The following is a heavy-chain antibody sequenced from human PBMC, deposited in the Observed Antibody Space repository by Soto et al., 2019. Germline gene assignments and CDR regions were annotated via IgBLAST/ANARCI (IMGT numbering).Heavy chain of an antibody. J-gene: IGHJ6*02. D-gene: IGHD2-2*01. CDR3: ARVSRIVVVAAAIGYYGMDV. CDR1: AGTFSSYA. Sequence: QMQLVQSGAEVKKPGSSVKVSCKASAGTFSSYAISWVRQAPGQGLEWMGGIIPIFGTANYAQKFQGRVTITADESTSTAYMELSSLRSEDTAVYYCARVSRIVVVAAAIGYYGMDVWGQVTTVTVSS. V-gene: IGHV1-69*01. CDR2: IIPIFGTA.